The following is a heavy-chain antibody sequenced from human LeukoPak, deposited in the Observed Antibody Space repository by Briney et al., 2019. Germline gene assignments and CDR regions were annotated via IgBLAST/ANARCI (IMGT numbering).Heavy chain of an antibody. D-gene: IGHD1-26*01. CDR2: ITGNCGST. J-gene: IGHJ4*02. Sequence: GGSLRLSCAASGFTFRTYAMTWVRQAPGKGLEWVSSITGNCGSTYYADSVKGRFTISRDNSKNTLYLQMDSLRAEDTAVYHCARDSGSYLQPTDYWGQGTLVTVSS. CDR3: ARDSGSYLQPTDY. CDR1: GFTFRTYA. V-gene: IGHV3-23*01.